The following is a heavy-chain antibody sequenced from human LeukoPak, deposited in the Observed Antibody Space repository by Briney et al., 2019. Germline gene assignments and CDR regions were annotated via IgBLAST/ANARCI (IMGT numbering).Heavy chain of an antibody. D-gene: IGHD2-21*01. CDR1: GGSFSGYY. V-gene: IGHV4-34*01. CDR3: ARVPYSYFDY. CDR2: INHSGST. J-gene: IGHJ4*02. Sequence: SETLSLTCAVYGGSFSGYYWSWIRQPPGKGLEWIGEINHSGSTNYNPSLKSRVTISVDTSKNQFSLKLSSVTAADTAVYYCARVPYSYFDYWGQGTLVTVSS.